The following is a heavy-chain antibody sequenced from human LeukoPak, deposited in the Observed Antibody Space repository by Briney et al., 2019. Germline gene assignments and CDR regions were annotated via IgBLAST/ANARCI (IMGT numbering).Heavy chain of an antibody. V-gene: IGHV3-74*01. CDR3: ARVAGVIAAAGTRGGFDP. Sequence: PGGSLRLSCAASGFTFSSYWMHWVRQAPGKGLVWVSRINSDGSSTSYADSVKGRFTISRDNAKNTLYLQMNSLRAEDTAVYYCARVAGVIAAAGTRGGFDPWGQGTLVTVSS. D-gene: IGHD6-13*01. CDR1: GFTFSSYW. CDR2: INSDGSST. J-gene: IGHJ5*02.